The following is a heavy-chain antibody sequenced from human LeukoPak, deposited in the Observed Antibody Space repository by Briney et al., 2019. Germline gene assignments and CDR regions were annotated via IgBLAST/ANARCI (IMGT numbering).Heavy chain of an antibody. J-gene: IGHJ4*02. CDR2: IYYSGST. CDR3: ARITMIVVDRFDY. CDR1: GGSISSYY. D-gene: IGHD3-22*01. Sequence: SETLSLTCTVSGGSISSYYWSWIRQPPGKGLEWIGYIYYSGSTNYNPPLKSRVTISVDTSKNQFSLKLSSVTAADTAVYYCARITMIVVDRFDYWGQGTLVTVSS. V-gene: IGHV4-59*01.